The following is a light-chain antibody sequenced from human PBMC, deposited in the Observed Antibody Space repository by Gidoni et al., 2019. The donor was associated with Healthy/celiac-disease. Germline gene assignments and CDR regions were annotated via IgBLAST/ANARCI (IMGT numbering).Light chain of an antibody. Sequence: DIVLTQSPATMSLSPGERATLSCRASQSVSSYLAWYQQNPGQAPRLLIYDASNRATGIPARFSGSGSGTDFTLPISSLEPEDFAVYSCQQRSNWAWTFGQGTKVEIK. CDR2: DAS. J-gene: IGKJ1*01. V-gene: IGKV3-11*01. CDR3: QQRSNWAWT. CDR1: QSVSSY.